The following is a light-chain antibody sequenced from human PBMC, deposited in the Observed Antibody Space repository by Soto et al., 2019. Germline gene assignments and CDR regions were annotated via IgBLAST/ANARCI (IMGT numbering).Light chain of an antibody. Sequence: QSVLTQPPSVSAAPGQKVTISCSGSSSNIGNNYVSWYQQLPGTAPKLLIYENNKRPSGIPDRFSGSKSGTSATLGITGRQTGDEAYYYRGTWDSSLSAWVFGGGTKVTVL. V-gene: IGLV1-51*02. J-gene: IGLJ3*02. CDR3: GTWDSSLSAWV. CDR2: ENN. CDR1: SSNIGNNY.